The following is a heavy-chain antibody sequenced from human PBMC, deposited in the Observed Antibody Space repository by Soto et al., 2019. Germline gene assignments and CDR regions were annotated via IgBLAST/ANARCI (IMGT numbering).Heavy chain of an antibody. CDR1: GYSFTSYW. CDR3: ARQLPVGATYYYYYGMDV. D-gene: IGHD1-26*01. CDR2: IDPSDSYT. J-gene: IGHJ6*02. Sequence: LGESLKISCKCSGYSFTSYWISLVRQMPGKGLEWMGRIDPSDSYTNYSPSFQGHVTISADKSISTAYLQWSSLKASDTAMYYCARQLPVGATYYYYYGMDVWGQGTTVTVSS. V-gene: IGHV5-10-1*01.